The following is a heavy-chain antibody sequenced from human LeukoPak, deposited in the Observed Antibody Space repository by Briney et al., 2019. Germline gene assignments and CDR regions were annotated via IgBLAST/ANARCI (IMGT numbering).Heavy chain of an antibody. CDR1: GLTFNDYA. CDR3: AKVRGTYSSGFFFDS. CDR2: ISWNSGYI. Sequence: GGSLRLSCAASGLTFNDYAMHWVRQPPGKGLEWLSIISWNSGYIGYADSVKGRFTVSRDNTEDSVYLQMNSLRPEDTAFYFCAKVRGTYSSGFFFDSWGQGTLVTVSS. J-gene: IGHJ4*02. D-gene: IGHD6-19*01. V-gene: IGHV3-9*01.